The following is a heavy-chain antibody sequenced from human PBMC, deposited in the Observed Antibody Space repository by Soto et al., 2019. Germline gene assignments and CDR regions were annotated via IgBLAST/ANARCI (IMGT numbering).Heavy chain of an antibody. D-gene: IGHD3-3*01. J-gene: IGHJ6*02. CDR1: GYSFTGYS. CDR3: ARAEPNYDFWSGYVSQDYYYYYGMDV. V-gene: IGHV1-69*13. CDR2: INPNFGAA. Sequence: SVKVSCKASGYSFTGYSMHWVRQAPGQGLEWMGWINPNFGAANYAQKFQGRVTITADESTSTAYMELSSLRSEDTAVYYCARAEPNYDFWSGYVSQDYYYYYGMDVWGQGTTVTVSS.